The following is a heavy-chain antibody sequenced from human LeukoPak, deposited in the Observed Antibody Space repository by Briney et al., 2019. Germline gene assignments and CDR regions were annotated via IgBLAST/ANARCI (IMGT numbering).Heavy chain of an antibody. CDR1: GYTFTSYG. CDR3: AREDTRRGSRGYFDY. CDR2: ISGYNGNT. D-gene: IGHD2-2*01. V-gene: IGHV1-18*01. J-gene: IGHJ4*02. Sequence: ASVRVSCKASGYTFTSYGISWVRQAPGQGVERMGWISGYNGNTNYAQKLQARVTMTTDTSTSTAYMELRSLRSDDTAVYYCAREDTRRGSRGYFDYWGQGTLVTVSS.